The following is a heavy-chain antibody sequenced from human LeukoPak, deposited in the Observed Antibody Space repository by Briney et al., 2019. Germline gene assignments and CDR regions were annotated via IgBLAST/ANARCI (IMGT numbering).Heavy chain of an antibody. CDR1: GFTVNSNY. CDR2: IYSGGST. V-gene: IGHV3-53*01. D-gene: IGHD3-22*01. CDR3: ARGGYDSSGYYYYFDF. Sequence: GGSLRLSCAASGFTVNSNYMSWVRQAPGKGLEWVSTIYSGGSTYYTGPLKGRFTISRDNSKNTVYLQMNSLRAEDTAVYYCARGGYDSSGYYYYFDFWGQGTLVTVSS. J-gene: IGHJ4*02.